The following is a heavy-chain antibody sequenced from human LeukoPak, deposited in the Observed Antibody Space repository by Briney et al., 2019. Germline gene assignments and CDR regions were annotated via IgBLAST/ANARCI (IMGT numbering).Heavy chain of an antibody. Sequence: SETLSLTCTVSSYSISSGYYWGWIRQPPGKGLEWIGNIYHSGSTYYNPSLKSRVTISVDTSKNQFSLKLSSVTAADTAVYYCARELRNFDYWGQGTLVTVSS. CDR1: SYSISSGYY. J-gene: IGHJ4*02. D-gene: IGHD4-17*01. CDR2: IYHSGST. V-gene: IGHV4-38-2*02. CDR3: ARELRNFDY.